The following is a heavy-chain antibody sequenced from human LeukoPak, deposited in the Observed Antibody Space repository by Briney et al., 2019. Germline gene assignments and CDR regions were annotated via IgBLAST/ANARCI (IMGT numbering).Heavy chain of an antibody. CDR1: GYSISSGYY. V-gene: IGHV4-38-2*02. Sequence: SETLSLTCSVSGYSISSGYYWGWIRQPPGKGLEWIGSIYHSGSTYYNPSLKSRVTISVDTSKNQFSLKLSSVTAADTAVYYCSGNYYYYYYYMDVWGKGTTVTVSS. CDR2: IYHSGST. CDR3: SGNYYYYYYYMDV. J-gene: IGHJ6*03. D-gene: IGHD1-26*01.